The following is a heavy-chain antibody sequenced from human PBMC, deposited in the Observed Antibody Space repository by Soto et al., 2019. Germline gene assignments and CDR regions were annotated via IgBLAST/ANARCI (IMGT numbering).Heavy chain of an antibody. CDR2: ISYDGNNK. J-gene: IGHJ4*02. V-gene: IGHV3-30-3*01. CDR1: GFTFSSYA. CDR3: ARDRSSSGYYAIDD. D-gene: IGHD3-22*01. Sequence: QVQLVESGGGVVQPGRSLRLSCAASGFTFSSYAMHWVRQAPGKGLEWVAVISYDGNNKYYADSVKGRFTITRDNSKNTLYLQVNSLRTEDSAVYYCARDRSSSGYYAIDDWGQVTLVTVSS.